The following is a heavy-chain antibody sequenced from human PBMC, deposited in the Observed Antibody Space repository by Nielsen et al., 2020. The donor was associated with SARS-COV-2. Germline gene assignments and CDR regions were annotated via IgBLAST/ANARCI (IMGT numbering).Heavy chain of an antibody. J-gene: IGHJ4*02. CDR2: ISAYNGNT. CDR3: AREGHGGYETGGSYFDY. D-gene: IGHD5-12*01. Sequence: ASVKVSCKASGYTFTSYGISWVRQAPGQGLEWMGWISAYNGNTNYAQKLQGRVTMTTDTSTSTAYMELSSLRSEDTAVYYCAREGHGGYETGGSYFDYWGQGTLVTVSS. V-gene: IGHV1-18*01. CDR1: GYTFTSYG.